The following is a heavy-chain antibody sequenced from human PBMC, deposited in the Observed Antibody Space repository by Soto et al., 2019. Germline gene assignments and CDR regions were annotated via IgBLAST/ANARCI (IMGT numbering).Heavy chain of an antibody. V-gene: IGHV3-23*01. J-gene: IGHJ4*02. Sequence: PAGSLRLSCAASGFTSSRHAMSWVRQAPGKGLEWVSAISGSGGSTYYADSVKGRFTISRDNSKNTLYLQMNSLRAEDTAVYYCATPNVLRYFDWLQPHALDFDYWGQGTLVTVSS. CDR3: ATPNVLRYFDWLQPHALDFDY. CDR2: ISGSGGST. CDR1: GFTSSRHA. D-gene: IGHD3-9*01.